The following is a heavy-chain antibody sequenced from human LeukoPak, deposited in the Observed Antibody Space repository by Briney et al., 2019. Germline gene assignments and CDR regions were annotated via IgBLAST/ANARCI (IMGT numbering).Heavy chain of an antibody. V-gene: IGHV1-18*04. CDR2: ISAYNGNT. CDR1: GYTFTGYY. D-gene: IGHD6-13*01. Sequence: GASVKVSCKASGYTFTGYYIHWVRQAPGQGLEWMGWISAYNGNTNYAQKLQGRVTMTTDTSTSTAYMELRSLRSDDTAVYYCARGIAAAVGRWFDPWGQGTLVTVSS. J-gene: IGHJ5*02. CDR3: ARGIAAAVGRWFDP.